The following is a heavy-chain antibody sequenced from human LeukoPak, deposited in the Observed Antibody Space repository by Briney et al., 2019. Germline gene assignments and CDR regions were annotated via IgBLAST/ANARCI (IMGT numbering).Heavy chain of an antibody. CDR1: GFTFSSYA. CDR2: IVGSVGST. Sequence: GGSLRLSCAASGFTFSSYAMSWVRQAPGKGLEWVSGIVGSVGSTYYADSVKGWFTISRDDSKNTLFLQMNSLRAEDTGVYFCAKVNQQGGYDSRSPYYFDYWGQGTLVTVSS. J-gene: IGHJ4*02. V-gene: IGHV3-23*01. CDR3: AKVNQQGGYDSRSPYYFDY. D-gene: IGHD6-13*01.